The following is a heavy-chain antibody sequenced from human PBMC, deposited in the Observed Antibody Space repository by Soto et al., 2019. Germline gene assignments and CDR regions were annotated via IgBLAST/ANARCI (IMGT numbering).Heavy chain of an antibody. D-gene: IGHD1-1*01. CDR3: ARGVLY. Sequence: SETICLTFTVAGGYISSGCYFWSWIRQPPGKGLEWIGNIFYSGTTYYNPSLKSRVTISVDTSKNQLSLKLSSVTAVDTAVYFCARGVLYWGQGTLVTVSS. J-gene: IGHJ4*02. CDR1: GGYISSGCYF. CDR2: IFYSGTT. V-gene: IGHV4-31*03.